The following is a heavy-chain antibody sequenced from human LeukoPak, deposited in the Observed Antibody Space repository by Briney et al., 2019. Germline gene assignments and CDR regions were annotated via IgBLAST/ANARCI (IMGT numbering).Heavy chain of an antibody. V-gene: IGHV1-2*02. J-gene: IGHJ5*02. CDR1: GYTFTGYY. CDR2: INPKSGGT. D-gene: IGHD3-22*01. CDR3: ARGRKVTMIVVVTHNWFDP. Sequence: GPSVKVSCKASGYTFTGYYMHWVRQAPGQGLEWMGWINPKSGGTNYAQKFQGRVTMTRDTSISTAYMELSSLRSEDTAVYYCARGRKVTMIVVVTHNWFDPWGQGTLVTVSS.